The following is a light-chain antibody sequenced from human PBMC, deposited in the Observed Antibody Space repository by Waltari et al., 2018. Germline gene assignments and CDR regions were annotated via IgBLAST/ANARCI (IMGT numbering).Light chain of an antibody. CDR1: QSISEY. J-gene: IGKJ4*01. CDR3: QQSYT. CDR2: GAS. V-gene: IGKV1-39*01. Sequence: DIQMTQSPSSLSASVGEKVTITCRASQSISEYLNWYQQKPGKAPKLLIYGASSLQSGVPSRFSGSGSGTDFTLSITSLQPDDSATYYCQQSYTFGGGTKVEIK.